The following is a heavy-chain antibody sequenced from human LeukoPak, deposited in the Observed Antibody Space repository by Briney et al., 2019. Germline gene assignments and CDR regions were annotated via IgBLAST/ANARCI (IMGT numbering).Heavy chain of an antibody. D-gene: IGHD2-2*01. J-gene: IGHJ5*02. CDR3: ARDRLPAAMRQGYNWFDP. CDR1: GYTFTGYY. V-gene: IGHV1-2*02. Sequence: GASVKVSCKASGYTFTGYYMHWVRQAPGQGLEWMGWINPNSGATNYAQKFRGRVTMTRDTSISTAYMELSRLRSDDTAVYYCARDRLPAAMRQGYNWFDPWGQGTLVTVSS. CDR2: INPNSGAT.